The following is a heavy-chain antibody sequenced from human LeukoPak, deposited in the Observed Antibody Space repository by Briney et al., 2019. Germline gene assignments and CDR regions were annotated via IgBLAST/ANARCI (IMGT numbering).Heavy chain of an antibody. Sequence: PGGSLRLSCAASGFTFTTYSMNWVRQAPGKGLEWVSYITSRSSTIYYADSVKGRFTISRDNAKNSLFLQMNSLRDEDTAVYYCARNPAGIGDYWGQGTLVTVSS. CDR3: ARNPAGIGDY. D-gene: IGHD1-26*01. CDR2: ITSRSSTI. V-gene: IGHV3-48*02. CDR1: GFTFTTYS. J-gene: IGHJ4*02.